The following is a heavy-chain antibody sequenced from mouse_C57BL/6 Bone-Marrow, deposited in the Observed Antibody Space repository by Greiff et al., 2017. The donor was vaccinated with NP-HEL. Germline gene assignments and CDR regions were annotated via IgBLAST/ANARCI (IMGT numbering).Heavy chain of an antibody. Sequence: QVQLQQPGADLVKPGASVTLSCKASGYTFTSYWMHWVKQRPGRGLEWLGRIDPTSGGTKSNEKFKTKATLTVDTPSSTAYMQLSSLTSEDSAVYYCARYYNGSRGWYFDVWGTGTTVTVSS. CDR2: IDPTSGGT. D-gene: IGHD1-1*01. CDR3: ARYYNGSRGWYFDV. J-gene: IGHJ1*03. CDR1: GYTFTSYW. V-gene: IGHV1-72*01.